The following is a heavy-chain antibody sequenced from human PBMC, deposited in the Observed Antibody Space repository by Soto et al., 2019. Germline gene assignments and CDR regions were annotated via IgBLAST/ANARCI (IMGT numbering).Heavy chain of an antibody. D-gene: IGHD2-2*01. CDR1: GGTFSSYA. V-gene: IGHV1-69*13. J-gene: IGHJ5*02. CDR2: IIPIFGTA. Sequence: ASVKVSCKASGGTFSSYAISWVRQAPGQGLEWMGGIIPIFGTANYAQKFQGRVTITADESTSTAYMELSSLRSEDTAVYYCARSEGYCSSTSCFQWFDPWGQGTLVTVSS. CDR3: ARSEGYCSSTSCFQWFDP.